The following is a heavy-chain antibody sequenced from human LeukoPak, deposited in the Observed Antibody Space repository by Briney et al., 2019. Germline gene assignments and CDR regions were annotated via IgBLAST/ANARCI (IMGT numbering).Heavy chain of an antibody. CDR2: IYYSGST. Sequence: SETLSLTCTVSGGSISSYYWSWIRQPPGKGLEWIGYIYYSGSTNYNPSLKSRVTISVDTPKNQFSLKLSSVTAADTAVYYCASFQYYYDSSGFIRSNDYWGQGTLVTVSS. CDR3: ASFQYYYDSSGFIRSNDY. J-gene: IGHJ4*02. V-gene: IGHV4-59*08. D-gene: IGHD3-22*01. CDR1: GGSISSYY.